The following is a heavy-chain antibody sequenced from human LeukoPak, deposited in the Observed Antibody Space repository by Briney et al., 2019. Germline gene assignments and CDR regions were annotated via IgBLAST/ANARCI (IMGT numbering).Heavy chain of an antibody. D-gene: IGHD2/OR15-2a*01. CDR3: ARGEFGAYYYFYMDV. J-gene: IGHJ6*03. V-gene: IGHV3-21*01. Sequence: GGSLRLSCAASGFTFSSYSMNWVRQAPGKGLEWVSSITSSNNYIYYGDSVKGRFNISRDDAKNSLFLQMNSLRAEDTATYYCARGEFGAYYYFYMDVWGKGTTVTVSS. CDR2: ITSSNNYI. CDR1: GFTFSSYS.